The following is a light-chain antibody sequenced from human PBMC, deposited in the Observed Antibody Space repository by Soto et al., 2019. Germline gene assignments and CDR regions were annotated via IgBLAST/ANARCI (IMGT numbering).Light chain of an antibody. V-gene: IGKV3-20*01. J-gene: IGKJ2*01. CDR3: QQYGRSPPFT. Sequence: EIVLTQSPGTLSLSPGERATLSCRASQSVSSTYIAWYQQNPGKAPRLLIYGASNMATGIPDRFSGSGSGTDFTLTISRLEPEDFSVYFCQQYGRSPPFTFGQGTKVEIK. CDR2: GAS. CDR1: QSVSSTY.